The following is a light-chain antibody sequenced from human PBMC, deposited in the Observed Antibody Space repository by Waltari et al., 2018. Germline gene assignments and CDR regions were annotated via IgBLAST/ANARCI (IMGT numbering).Light chain of an antibody. V-gene: IGKV3-15*01. CDR3: EQYNDWPLYT. J-gene: IGKJ2*01. CDR2: GAS. CDR1: TSSKSH. Sequence: ETVRTQSPASLSVSPGESATLSCSASTSSKSHLAWYQQKPGQAPRLTITGASTRAAGIPARFSGGGSGREFILTISSLQSEDFATYRCEQYNDWPLYTFGQGTKLEI.